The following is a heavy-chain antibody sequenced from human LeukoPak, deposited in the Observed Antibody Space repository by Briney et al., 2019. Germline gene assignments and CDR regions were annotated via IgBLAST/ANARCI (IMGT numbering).Heavy chain of an antibody. V-gene: IGHV3-21*01. CDR2: ISSTSAYI. CDR1: GFALKSYS. J-gene: IGHJ5*01. D-gene: IGHD2-8*02. Sequence: GGSLRLSCAGSGFALKSYSLTWVRQAPGKGLEWVSSISSTSAYIHYADSVKGRYTISRDNVDNVVYLEMNSLGAEDTATYYCARVAVSGPTGWFDSWGQGTLVIVSS. CDR3: ARVAVSGPTGWFDS.